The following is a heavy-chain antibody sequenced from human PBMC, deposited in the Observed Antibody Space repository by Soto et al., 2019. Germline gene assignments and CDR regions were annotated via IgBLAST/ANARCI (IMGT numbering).Heavy chain of an antibody. V-gene: IGHV3-43*01. CDR1: GFTFDDYT. CDR2: ISWDGGST. CDR3: AKDHDTMGRGVIRPYYYGMDF. D-gene: IGHD3-10*01. J-gene: IGHJ6*02. Sequence: EVQLVESGGVVVQPGGSLRLSCAASGFTFDDYTMHWVRQAPGKGLEWVSLISWDGGSTYYADSVKGRFTISRDNSKNSLYLQMKSLRTEDTALYYWAKDHDTMGRGVIRPYYYGMDFWGQGTTVTVSS.